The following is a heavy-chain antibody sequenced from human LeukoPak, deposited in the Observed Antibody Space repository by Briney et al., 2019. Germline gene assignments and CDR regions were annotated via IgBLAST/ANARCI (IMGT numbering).Heavy chain of an antibody. V-gene: IGHV4-61*03. CDR1: GDSVSNGNYY. D-gene: IGHD3-10*01. J-gene: IGHJ4*02. Sequence: SGTLSLTCTVSGDSVSNGNYYWSWLRQPPGKALEWIGYIYYTGKTYYNPSLEGRVTILVDTSRNHFSVKLSSVTAADTAVYYCARSQNYYGSGDYWSQGTLVTVSS. CDR2: IYYTGKT. CDR3: ARSQNYYGSGDY.